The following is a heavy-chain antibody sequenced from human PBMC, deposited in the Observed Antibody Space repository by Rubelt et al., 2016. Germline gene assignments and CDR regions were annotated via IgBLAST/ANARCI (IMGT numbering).Heavy chain of an antibody. V-gene: IGHV3-64*01. D-gene: IGHD5-24*01. CDR1: GFTFSSYA. CDR3: ARGWLEGYPDP. Sequence: EVQLLESGGGLVQPGGSLRLSCAASGFTFSSYAMHWVRQAPGKGLEYVSAISSNGGSTYYANSVKGRFTISRDNAKNSLYLQMNSLRAEDTAVYYCARGWLEGYPDPWGQGTMVTVSS. J-gene: IGHJ3*01. CDR2: ISSNGGST.